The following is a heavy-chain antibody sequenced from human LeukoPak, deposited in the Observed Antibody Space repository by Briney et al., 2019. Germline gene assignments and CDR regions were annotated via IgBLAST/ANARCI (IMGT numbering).Heavy chain of an antibody. V-gene: IGHV4-39*07. CDR1: GGSISSSSYY. D-gene: IGHD3-3*01. CDR2: IYYSGST. Sequence: SETLSLTCTVSGGSISSSSYYWGWIRQPPGKGLEWIGSIYYSGSTYYNPSLKSRVTISVDTSKNQFSLKLSSVTAADTAVYYCARDRVTIFGVANFDYWGQGTLVTVSS. J-gene: IGHJ4*02. CDR3: ARDRVTIFGVANFDY.